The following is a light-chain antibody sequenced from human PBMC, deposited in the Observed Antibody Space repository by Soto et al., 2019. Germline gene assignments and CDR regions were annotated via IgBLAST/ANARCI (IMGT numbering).Light chain of an antibody. CDR2: GNS. CDR3: QSYDSSLRSWV. V-gene: IGLV1-40*01. CDR1: SSNIGAGYD. Sequence: QAVVTQPPSVSGAPGQRVTISCTGSSSNIGAGYDVHWYQQLPGTAPKLLIYGNSNRPSGVPDRFSGSKAGTSASLAITGLQAEDEADYYCQSYDSSLRSWVFGTGTKLTVL. J-gene: IGLJ1*01.